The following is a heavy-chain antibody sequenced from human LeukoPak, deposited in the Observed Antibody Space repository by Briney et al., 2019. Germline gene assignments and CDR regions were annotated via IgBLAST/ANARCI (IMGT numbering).Heavy chain of an antibody. Sequence: GGSLRLSCEASGFNFNVYAMSWVRQAPGKGPEWVSAISGSGATTYYADSVKGRLTISRDNSKNTVFLQMSSLRAEDTAIYYCSGGVNSLHLDFDYWGQGTLVTVSS. J-gene: IGHJ4*02. CDR1: GFNFNVYA. V-gene: IGHV3-23*01. D-gene: IGHD4-23*01. CDR2: ISGSGATT. CDR3: SGGVNSLHLDFDY.